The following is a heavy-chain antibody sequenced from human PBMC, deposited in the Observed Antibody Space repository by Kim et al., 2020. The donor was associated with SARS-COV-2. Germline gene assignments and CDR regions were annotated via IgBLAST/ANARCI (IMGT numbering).Heavy chain of an antibody. CDR1: GASISSSSC. CDR2: VDHSGTT. D-gene: IGHD3-22*01. V-gene: IGHV4-4*02. J-gene: IGHJ5*01. CDR3: ARGVSSAWTLRAWFDT. Sequence: SETLSLTCVVSGASISSSSCWSWVRQPPGKGLEWIGEVDHSGTTSYNVSLKNRVSILVDKSKNQFSLRLTSVSAADTAVYYCARGVSSAWTLRAWFDTWDHGTLVTVS.